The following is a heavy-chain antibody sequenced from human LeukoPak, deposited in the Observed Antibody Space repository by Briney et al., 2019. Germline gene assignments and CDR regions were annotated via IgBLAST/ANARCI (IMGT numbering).Heavy chain of an antibody. V-gene: IGHV1-69*04. CDR1: GYTFTSYG. Sequence: GASVKVSCKASGYTFTSYGISWVRQAPGQGLEWMGRIIPILGIANYAQKFQGRVTITADKSTSTAYMELSSLRSEDTAVYYCARGMIAVASYNSGGSERGPVFDPWGQGTLVTVSS. J-gene: IGHJ5*02. CDR2: IIPILGIA. D-gene: IGHD6-19*01. CDR3: ARGMIAVASYNSGGSERGPVFDP.